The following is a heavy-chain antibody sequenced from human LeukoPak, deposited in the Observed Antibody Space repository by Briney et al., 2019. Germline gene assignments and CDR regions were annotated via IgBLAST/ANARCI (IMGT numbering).Heavy chain of an antibody. CDR1: GFTFNNYP. V-gene: IGHV3-30*04. J-gene: IGHJ4*02. Sequence: PGGSLRLSCVTSGFTFNNYPMHWVRQAPGKGLAWVAVIGYDGRFKFHSDSVKGRFTISRDDSKNTLYLQMNSLRPEDTALYHCARDPKTGSPDYFDYWGQGTLVTVST. D-gene: IGHD3-10*01. CDR2: IGYDGRFK. CDR3: ARDPKTGSPDYFDY.